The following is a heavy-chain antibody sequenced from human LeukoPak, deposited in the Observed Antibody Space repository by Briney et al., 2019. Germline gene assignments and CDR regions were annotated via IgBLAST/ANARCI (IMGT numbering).Heavy chain of an antibody. CDR2: IYYSGNT. D-gene: IGHD4-11*01. J-gene: IGHJ4*02. V-gene: IGHV4-59*08. CDR3: ARLDPRYSNGPTTDY. CDR1: GGYISGYS. Sequence: SETLSLTCTVSGGYISGYSWTWIRQPPGRGLEWIGKIYYSGNTNYNPSLKSRVTISLDMSKNQFSLKLSSVTVADMAVYYCARLDPRYSNGPTTDYWGQGTLVTVSS.